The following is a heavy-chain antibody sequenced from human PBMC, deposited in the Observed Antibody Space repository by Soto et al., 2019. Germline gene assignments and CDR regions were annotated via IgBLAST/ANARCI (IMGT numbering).Heavy chain of an antibody. V-gene: IGHV1-69*02. D-gene: IGHD3-10*01. CDR1: VDTFKSYS. J-gene: IGHJ4*02. Sequence: QVQLVQSGAEVKRPGPSVKASCKASVDTFKSYSITWVHQAPGQGLEWMGRVNPTVSISNYAQKFQARVTMTADKSTSTGYMELSSLRSEDTAIYYCASSYGSGYRAFDYWGQGALVTVSS. CDR2: VNPTVSIS. CDR3: ASSYGSGYRAFDY.